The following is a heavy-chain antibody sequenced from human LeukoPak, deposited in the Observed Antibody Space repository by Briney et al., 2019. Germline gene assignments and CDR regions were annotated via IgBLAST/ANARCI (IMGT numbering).Heavy chain of an antibody. CDR2: IYYSGST. V-gene: IGHV4-39*01. Sequence: SETLSLTCTVSGGSISSSSYYWGWIRQPPGKGLEWIGSIYYSGSTYYNPSLKSLVTISVDTSKNQYSLKLSSVTAADTAVYYCARHVGNSGYAPFDYWGQGTLVTVSS. D-gene: IGHD5-12*01. J-gene: IGHJ4*02. CDR1: GGSISSSSYY. CDR3: ARHVGNSGYAPFDY.